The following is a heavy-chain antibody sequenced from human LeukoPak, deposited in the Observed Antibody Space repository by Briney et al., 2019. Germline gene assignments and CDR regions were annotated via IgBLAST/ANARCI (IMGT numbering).Heavy chain of an antibody. CDR3: ARTEDFLIGYSLCG. D-gene: IGHD3-3*01. J-gene: IGHJ4*02. V-gene: IGHV4-4*02. CDR1: GGSISSRNW. CDR2: IYHSGST. Sequence: SETLSLTCAVSGGSISSRNWWSWVRQAPGKGLEWIGEIYHSGSTNYNPSLKSRVTMSVDKSKSQFSLRLSSVIAADPAVYYFARTEDFLIGYSLCGWGQGNLVTVFS.